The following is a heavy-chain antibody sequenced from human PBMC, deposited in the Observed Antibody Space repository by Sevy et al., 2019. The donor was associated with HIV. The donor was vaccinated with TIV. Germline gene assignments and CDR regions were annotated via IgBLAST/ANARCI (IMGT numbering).Heavy chain of an antibody. CDR3: AREVEMATARYDAFDI. CDR1: GGSISSYY. J-gene: IGHJ3*02. CDR2: IYYSGST. V-gene: IGHV4-59*01. D-gene: IGHD5-18*01. Sequence: SETLSLTCTVSGGSISSYYWSWIRRPPGKGLEWIGYIYYSGSTNYNPSLMSRVTISVDTSKNQFSLKLSSVTAADTAVYYCAREVEMATARYDAFDIWGQGTMVTVSS.